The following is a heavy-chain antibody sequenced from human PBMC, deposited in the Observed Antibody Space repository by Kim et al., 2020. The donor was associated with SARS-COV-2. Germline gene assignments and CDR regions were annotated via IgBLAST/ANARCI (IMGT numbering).Heavy chain of an antibody. CDR2: VHFSGGS. CDR3: AAAEWKHVWFDP. J-gene: IGHJ5*02. CDR1: GGFINTFY. Sequence: SETLSLTCTVSGGFINTFYWSWIRQTPGKGLEWIGSVHFSGGSNYNPSLTSRVTISMDKSKAQFSLKVASVTAADTAVYYCAAAEWKHVWFDPWGQGTLVTVSS. V-gene: IGHV4-59*01. D-gene: IGHD5-18*01.